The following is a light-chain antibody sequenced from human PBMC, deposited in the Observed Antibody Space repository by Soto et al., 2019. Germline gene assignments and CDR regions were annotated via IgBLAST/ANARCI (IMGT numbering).Light chain of an antibody. J-gene: IGKJ1*01. CDR2: DVS. V-gene: IGKV1-33*01. Sequence: DIQMTQSPSSLSASVGDRVTITCQASQDIGDDLNWYQQKPGEAPELLIYDVSNLETGFPSRFSASGSGPTFFITIRSLQPEDYATYFCQHYHRIPITFGQGTKVEIK. CDR3: QHYHRIPIT. CDR1: QDIGDD.